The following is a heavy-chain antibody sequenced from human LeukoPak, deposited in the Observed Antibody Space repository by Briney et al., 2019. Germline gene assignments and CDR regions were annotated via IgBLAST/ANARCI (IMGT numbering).Heavy chain of an antibody. CDR2: IYYSGST. Sequence: SETLSLTCTVSGGSISSSSYYWGWIRQPPGKGLEWIGSIYYSGSTYYNPSLKSRVTISVDTSKNQFSLKLSSVTAADTAVYYCARNTLGIVGATGFDPWGQGTLVTASS. V-gene: IGHV4-39*01. J-gene: IGHJ5*02. CDR3: ARNTLGIVGATGFDP. CDR1: GGSISSSSYY. D-gene: IGHD1-26*01.